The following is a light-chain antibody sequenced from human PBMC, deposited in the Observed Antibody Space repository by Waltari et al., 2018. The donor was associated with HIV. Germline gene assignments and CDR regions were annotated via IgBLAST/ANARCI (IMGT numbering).Light chain of an antibody. CDR1: TSNIGTNN. CDR3: SAWDASLGAWM. J-gene: IGLJ3*02. CDR2: SNI. Sequence: QSVLTQPPSASGTPGQRIIISCSGSTSNIGTNNVNWYQQLPGTTPRLLMHSNILPPTGVPARFAGARSGTSASLAISGLQSEDEADYYCSAWDASLGAWMFGGGTKLTVL. V-gene: IGLV1-44*01.